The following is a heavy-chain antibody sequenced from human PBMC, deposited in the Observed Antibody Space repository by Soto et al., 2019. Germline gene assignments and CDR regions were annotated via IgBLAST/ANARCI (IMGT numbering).Heavy chain of an antibody. CDR3: ASEPDYYYYGMDV. CDR2: IIPIFGTA. J-gene: IGHJ6*02. CDR1: GGTFSSYA. V-gene: IGHV1-69*06. Sequence: SVKVTCKASGGTFSSYAISWVRQAPGQGLEWMGGIIPIFGTANYAQKFQGRVTITADKSTSTAYMELSSLRSEDTAVYYCASEPDYYYYGMDVWGQGTAVTVSS.